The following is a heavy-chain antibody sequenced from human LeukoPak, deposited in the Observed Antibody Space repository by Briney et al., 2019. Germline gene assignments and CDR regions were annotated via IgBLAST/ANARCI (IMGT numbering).Heavy chain of an antibody. V-gene: IGHV3-7*04. CDR1: GFSFSSYG. D-gene: IGHD3-10*01. CDR3: ARALWVGDRDASGNYPEY. Sequence: GGSLRLSCAASGFSFSSYGMHWVRQAPGKGLEWVANIKQDGSEKYYVDSVKGRFTISRDNAKNSLYLQMNSLRAEDMAMYYCARALWVGDRDASGNYPEYWGQGTLVTVSS. J-gene: IGHJ4*02. CDR2: IKQDGSEK.